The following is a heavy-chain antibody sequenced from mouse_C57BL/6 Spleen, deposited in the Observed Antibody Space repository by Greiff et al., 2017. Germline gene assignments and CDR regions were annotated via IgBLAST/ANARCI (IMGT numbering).Heavy chain of an antibody. CDR2: INPNNGGT. CDR1: GYTFTDYY. V-gene: IGHV1-26*01. J-gene: IGHJ4*01. Sequence: EVQLQQSGPELVKPGASVKISCKASGYTFTDYYMNWVKQSHGKSLEWIGDINPNNGGTSYNQKFKGKATLTVDKSSSTAYMELRSLTSEDSAVYYCARLDYDYELYYAMDYWGQGTSVTVSS. D-gene: IGHD2-4*01. CDR3: ARLDYDYELYYAMDY.